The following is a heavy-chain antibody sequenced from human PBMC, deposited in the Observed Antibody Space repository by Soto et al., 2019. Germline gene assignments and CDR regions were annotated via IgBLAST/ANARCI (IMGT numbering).Heavy chain of an antibody. V-gene: IGHV3-33*01. Sequence: ESGGGVVQPGRSLRLSCVASGFDFKTYGMHWVRQAPGKGLEWVAVIGFDGTNIHYPDSVRGRFSISRDNSENTVSLQMNSLRVEDTALYYCVRTACVINNCSYRGVRWGQGTLVTV. CDR1: GFDFKTYG. CDR3: VRTACVINNCSYRGVR. CDR2: IGFDGTNI. J-gene: IGHJ4*02. D-gene: IGHD1-20*01.